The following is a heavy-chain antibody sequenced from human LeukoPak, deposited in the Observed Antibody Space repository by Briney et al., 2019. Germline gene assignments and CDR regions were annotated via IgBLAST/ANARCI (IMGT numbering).Heavy chain of an antibody. V-gene: IGHV3-7*03. Sequence: PGGSLRLSCAASGFTFSSYWMSWVRQAPGKGLEWVANIKQDGSEKYYVDSVKGRFTISRDNAKNSLYLQMNSLRAEDTAVYYCARVVAARFDAFDIWGQGTMVTVSS. D-gene: IGHD6-6*01. CDR2: IKQDGSEK. J-gene: IGHJ3*02. CDR3: ARVVAARFDAFDI. CDR1: GFTFSSYW.